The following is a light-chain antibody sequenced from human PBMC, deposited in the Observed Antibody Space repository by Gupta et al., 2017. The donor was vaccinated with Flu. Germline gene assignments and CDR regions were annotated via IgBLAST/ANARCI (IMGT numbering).Light chain of an antibody. CDR3: SSYTTRSHVV. Sequence: QSALTQPASVSGSPGQSITISCAGTSSDVGGYDYVSWYQQHPGKAPKLIIYEVSHRPSGISNRFSGSKSGNTASLTISGLQADDEADYYCSSYTTRSHVVLGGGTRLTVL. J-gene: IGLJ2*01. CDR2: EVS. CDR1: SSDVGGYDY. V-gene: IGLV2-14*01.